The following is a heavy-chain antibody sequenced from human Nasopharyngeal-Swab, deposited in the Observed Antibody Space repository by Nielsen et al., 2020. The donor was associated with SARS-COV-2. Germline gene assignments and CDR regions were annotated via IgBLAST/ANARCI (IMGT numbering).Heavy chain of an antibody. J-gene: IGHJ4*02. CDR2: ISSGSSYT. D-gene: IGHD2-15*01. CDR3: ARYSTYCSGGTCYNPLHY. Sequence: GESLKISCAASGFTFSDYYMTWIRQAPGKGLDWVSYISSGSSYTNHADSVRGRFTISRDNAKNSLYLQMNSLRAEDTAIYYCARYSTYCSGGTCYNPLHYWGQGTLVTVSS. CDR1: GFTFSDYY. V-gene: IGHV3-11*06.